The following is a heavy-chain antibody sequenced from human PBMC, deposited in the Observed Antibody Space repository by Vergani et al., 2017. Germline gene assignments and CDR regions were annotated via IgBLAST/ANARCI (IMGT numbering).Heavy chain of an antibody. CDR1: GDSISSNNC. J-gene: IGHJ4*02. Sequence: QVQLQESGPGLVKPPGTLSLTCAVSGDSISSNNCWTWVRQPPGKGLEWIEEICNTEDTKYSPSLKSRVTLSVDASRTLFSLRLHSVTAADTAVYYCATIGYRRWGYYFDYWGQGILVTVSS. CDR3: ATIGYRRWGYYFDY. V-gene: IGHV4-4*03. D-gene: IGHD2-2*02. CDR2: ICNTEDT.